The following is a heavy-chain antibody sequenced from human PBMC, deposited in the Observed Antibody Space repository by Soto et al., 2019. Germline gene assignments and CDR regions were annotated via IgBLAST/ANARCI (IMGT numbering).Heavy chain of an antibody. J-gene: IGHJ4*02. CDR3: ARGSSGWYSGMPNYY. V-gene: IGHV1-8*01. Sequence: QVQLVQSGAEVKKPVASVKVSCKASGYTFTSYDINWVRQATGQGLEWMGWMNPNSGNTAYAQKFQGRVTVTRNTSLSTADRELGSLRCEDTAVYYCARGSSGWYSGMPNYYWGQGTLVIVSS. CDR2: MNPNSGNT. D-gene: IGHD6-19*01. CDR1: GYTFTSYD.